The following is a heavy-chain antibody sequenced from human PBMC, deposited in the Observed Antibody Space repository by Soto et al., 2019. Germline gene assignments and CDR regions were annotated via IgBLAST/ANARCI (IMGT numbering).Heavy chain of an antibody. CDR2: IIPIFGTA. CDR1: GGTFSPYT. CDR3: ARSQDSSGYWNSCFDP. D-gene: IGHD3-22*01. J-gene: IGHJ5*02. V-gene: IGHV1-69*13. Sequence: ASVKVSCKSSGGTFSPYTLAWVRQAPGQGLEWVGGIIPIFGTANYPQKFKGRVTITADESTSTAYMELSSLRSEDTAVYYCARSQDSSGYWNSCFDPWGQGTLVTVSS.